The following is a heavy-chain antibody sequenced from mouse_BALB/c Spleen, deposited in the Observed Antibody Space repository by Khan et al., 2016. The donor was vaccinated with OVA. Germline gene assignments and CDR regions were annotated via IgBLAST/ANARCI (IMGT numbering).Heavy chain of an antibody. D-gene: IGHD1-1*01. CDR2: INPYNGGT. Sequence: VQLKQSGPELVKPGASMKMSCKASGYSFTDYTMNWVKQSHGKNLEWIGLINPYNGGTTYNQKFKGKATLTVDKSSSTAYMELLSLTSADSAVYYCAKGNFYGSTSGFAYWGQGTLVTVSA. CDR1: GYSFTDYT. CDR3: AKGNFYGSTSGFAY. J-gene: IGHJ3*01. V-gene: IGHV1-18*01.